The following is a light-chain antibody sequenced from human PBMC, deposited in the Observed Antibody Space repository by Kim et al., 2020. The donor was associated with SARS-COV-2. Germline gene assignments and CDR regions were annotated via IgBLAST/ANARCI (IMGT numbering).Light chain of an antibody. CDR1: SGHSSYA. CDR2: VNGDGSH. CDR3: QTWGTGIRV. V-gene: IGLV4-69*01. J-gene: IGLJ3*02. Sequence: ASVKLTCTLSSGHSSYAIAWHQQQPEKGPRYLMKVNGDGSHSKGDGIPDRFAGSSSGAERYLTISSLQSEDEADYYCQTWGTGIRVFGGGTQLTVL.